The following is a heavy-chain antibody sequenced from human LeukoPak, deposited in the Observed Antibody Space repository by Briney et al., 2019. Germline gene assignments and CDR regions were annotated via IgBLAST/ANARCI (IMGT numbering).Heavy chain of an antibody. CDR3: ARDLASGYYDY. J-gene: IGHJ4*02. D-gene: IGHD3-22*01. CDR1: GYIFTSYA. Sequence: ASVKVSCKASGYIFTSYAMHWVRQAPEHRLGWMGWINAGNGNTKYSQKFQGRVTITRDTSASTAYMELSSLRSEDTAVYYCARDLASGYYDYWGQGTLVTVSS. V-gene: IGHV1-3*01. CDR2: INAGNGNT.